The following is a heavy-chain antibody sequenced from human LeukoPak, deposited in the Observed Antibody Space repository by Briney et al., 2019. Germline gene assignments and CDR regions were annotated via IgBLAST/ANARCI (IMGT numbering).Heavy chain of an antibody. D-gene: IGHD2-2*01. CDR1: GFTFNNYA. J-gene: IGHJ5*01. V-gene: IGHV3-23*01. Sequence: GGSLRLSCAASGFTFNNYAMSWVRQAPGKGLEWVSAISASGGTTYYADSVKGRSTISRDNSENTLFLQMNSLRAEDTAVYYCAKEPREYCSSTSCPNWFDSWGQGTLVTVSS. CDR2: ISASGGTT. CDR3: AKEPREYCSSTSCPNWFDS.